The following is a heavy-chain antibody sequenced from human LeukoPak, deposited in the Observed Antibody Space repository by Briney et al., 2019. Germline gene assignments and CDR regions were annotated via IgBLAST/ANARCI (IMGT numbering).Heavy chain of an antibody. CDR3: AREGSNDYYGSGSYLNFDY. J-gene: IGHJ4*02. CDR2: ISSSKSST. V-gene: IGHV3-21*01. D-gene: IGHD3-10*01. CDR1: GFSLSAYS. Sequence: GGSLRLSCAASGFSLSAYSMNWVRQAPGKGLEWVSLISSSKSSTFYADSVKGRFTISRDNAKNSLYLQMNSLRAEDTAVYYCAREGSNDYYGSGSYLNFDYWGQGTLVTVSS.